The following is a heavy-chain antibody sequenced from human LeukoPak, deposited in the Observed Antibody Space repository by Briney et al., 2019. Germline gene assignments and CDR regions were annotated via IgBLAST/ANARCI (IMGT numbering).Heavy chain of an antibody. J-gene: IGHJ4*02. D-gene: IGHD3-3*01. CDR2: YVPEDGKT. Sequence: GASVKVSCKISGYPLSELSMHWVRQAPGKGPEWLGGYVPEDGKTIYAQKFQDRLTMIEDTSTDTAYMELTSLTSEDTAVYYCATESLFGTMESPDYWGQGTLVTVSS. V-gene: IGHV1-24*01. CDR3: ATESLFGTMESPDY. CDR1: GYPLSELS.